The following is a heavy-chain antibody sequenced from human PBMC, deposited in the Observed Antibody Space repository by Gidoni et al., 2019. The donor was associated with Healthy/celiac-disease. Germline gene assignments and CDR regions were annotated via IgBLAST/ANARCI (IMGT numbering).Heavy chain of an antibody. Sequence: EVQLVESGGGLVQPGRSLRLSCAASGFTFDDYAMHWVRQAPGKGLEWVSGISWNSGSIGYADSVKGRFTISRDNVKNSLYLQMNSLRAEDTALYYCAKAPSPYGSGEGYYFDYWGQGTLVTVSS. CDR1: GFTFDDYA. V-gene: IGHV3-9*01. CDR2: ISWNSGSI. J-gene: IGHJ4*02. CDR3: AKAPSPYGSGEGYYFDY. D-gene: IGHD3-10*01.